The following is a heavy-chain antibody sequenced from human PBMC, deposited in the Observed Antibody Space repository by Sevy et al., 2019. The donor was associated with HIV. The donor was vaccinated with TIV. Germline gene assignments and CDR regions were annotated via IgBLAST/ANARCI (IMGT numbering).Heavy chain of an antibody. CDR1: GGSISSYY. D-gene: IGHD6-13*01. V-gene: IGHV4-4*07. Sequence: SETLSLTCTVSGGSISSYYWSWIRQPAGKGLEWIGRIYTSGSTNYNPSLKSRVTMSVDTSKNQFSLKLSSVTAADTAVYYCAREGYSSSWYDKFMLGGVFDIWGQGTMVTVSS. J-gene: IGHJ3*02. CDR2: IYTSGST. CDR3: AREGYSSSWYDKFMLGGVFDI.